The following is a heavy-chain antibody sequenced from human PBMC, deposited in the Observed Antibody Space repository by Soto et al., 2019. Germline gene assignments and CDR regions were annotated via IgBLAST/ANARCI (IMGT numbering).Heavy chain of an antibody. CDR3: ARVTHAPNLYSFSGLDF. V-gene: IGHV3-30-3*01. CDR2: ISYEGSNT. J-gene: IGHJ6*02. D-gene: IGHD2-21*01. Sequence: GGSLRLSCVASGFTFDTYGIHWVRQAPGKGLQWVALISYEGSNTYYADSVRGRFTISRDNSKNTLYLQMNTLRPEDTGLYYCARVTHAPNLYSFSGLDFWGQGTSVTVSS. CDR1: GFTFDTYG.